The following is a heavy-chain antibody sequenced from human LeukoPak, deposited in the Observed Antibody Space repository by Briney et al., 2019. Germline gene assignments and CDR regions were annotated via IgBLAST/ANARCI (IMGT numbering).Heavy chain of an antibody. CDR3: ARVGYSYGPIDY. V-gene: IGHV3-30-3*01. CDR1: GFTFSSYA. CDR2: ISYDGSNK. Sequence: GSLLLSCAASGFTFSSYAMHWVRQAPGKGLEWVAVISYDGSNKYYADSVKGRFTISGDNSKNTLYLQMNSLRAEDTAIYYCARVGYSYGPIDYWGQGTLVTVSS. D-gene: IGHD5-18*01. J-gene: IGHJ4*02.